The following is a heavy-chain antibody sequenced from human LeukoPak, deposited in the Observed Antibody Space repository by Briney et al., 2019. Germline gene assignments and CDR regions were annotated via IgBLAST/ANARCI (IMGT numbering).Heavy chain of an antibody. V-gene: IGHV3-21*01. CDR1: GFTFSSYS. Sequence: GGSLRLSCAASGFTFSSYSMNWVRQAPGKGLEWVSSISSSSSYIYYADSVKGRFTISRDNAKNSLYLQMNSLRAEDTAVYYCARDRAVDFWSGSDYWGQGTLVTVSS. CDR3: ARDRAVDFWSGSDY. D-gene: IGHD3-3*01. CDR2: ISSSSSYI. J-gene: IGHJ4*02.